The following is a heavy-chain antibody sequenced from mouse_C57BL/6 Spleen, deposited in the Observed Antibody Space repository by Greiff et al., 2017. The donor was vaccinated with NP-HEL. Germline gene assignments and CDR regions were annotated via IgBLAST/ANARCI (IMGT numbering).Heavy chain of an antibody. Sequence: QVHVKQSGPELVKPGASVKLSCKASGYTFTSYDINWVKQRPGQGLEWIGWIYPRDGSTKYNEKFKGKATLTVDTSSSTAYMELHSLTSEDSAVYFCATGREDYWGQGTTLTVSS. J-gene: IGHJ2*01. CDR1: GYTFTSYD. CDR2: IYPRDGST. CDR3: ATGREDY. V-gene: IGHV1-85*01. D-gene: IGHD4-1*01.